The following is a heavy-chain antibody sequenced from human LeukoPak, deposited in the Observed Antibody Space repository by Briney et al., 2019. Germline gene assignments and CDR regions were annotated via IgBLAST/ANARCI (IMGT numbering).Heavy chain of an antibody. J-gene: IGHJ4*02. Sequence: PGGSLRLSCTASGFTFSSYEMNWVRQAPGKGLEWVASISSSSRYIYYADSVKGRFTISRDNAKNSLYLQMNSLRAEDTAVYYCARGVPTKYWGQGTLVTVSS. CDR3: ARGVPTKY. V-gene: IGHV3-21*01. CDR2: ISSSSRYI. D-gene: IGHD2-2*01. CDR1: GFTFSSYE.